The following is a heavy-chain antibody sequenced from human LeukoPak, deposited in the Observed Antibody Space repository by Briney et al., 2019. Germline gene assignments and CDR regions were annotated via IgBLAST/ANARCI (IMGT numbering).Heavy chain of an antibody. CDR1: GFTFDDYA. Sequence: GGSLRLSCAASGFTFDDYAMHWVRQAPGKGLEWVSLISGDGGSTYYADSVKGRFTISRDNVQNTLYLQMNSLRADDTALYYCATEGFYYWGPGTQVTVSS. V-gene: IGHV3-43*02. J-gene: IGHJ4*02. CDR2: ISGDGGST. CDR3: ATEGFYY.